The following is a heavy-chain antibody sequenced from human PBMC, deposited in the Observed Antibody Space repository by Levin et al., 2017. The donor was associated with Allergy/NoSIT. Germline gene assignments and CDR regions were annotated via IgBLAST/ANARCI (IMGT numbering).Heavy chain of an antibody. D-gene: IGHD6-13*01. CDR3: ARGSGIGAAGKLAF. CDR1: GFTFSRHA. CDR2: IWYDGSNQ. V-gene: IGHV3-33*01. J-gene: IGHJ4*02. Sequence: GESLKISCAASGFTFSRHAMHWVRQAPGKGLEWVALIWYDGSNQYYGDYVKGRFTISRDNSTNTLYMQLNSLRAEDTSVYYCARGSGIGAAGKLAFWGQGTLVTVSS.